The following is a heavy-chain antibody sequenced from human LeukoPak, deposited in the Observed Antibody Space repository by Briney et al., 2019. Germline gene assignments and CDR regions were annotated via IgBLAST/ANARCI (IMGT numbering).Heavy chain of an antibody. CDR3: ARDPSVVTIPHRYNWFDP. CDR2: ISAYNGNT. D-gene: IGHD5-12*01. J-gene: IGHJ5*02. V-gene: IGHV1-18*01. Sequence: ASVKVSCKASGYTFTSYGISWVRQAPGQGLEWMGWISAYNGNTNYAQKLQGRVTMTTDTSTSTAYMELSRLRSDDTAVYYCARDPSVVTIPHRYNWFDPWGQGTLVTVSS. CDR1: GYTFTSYG.